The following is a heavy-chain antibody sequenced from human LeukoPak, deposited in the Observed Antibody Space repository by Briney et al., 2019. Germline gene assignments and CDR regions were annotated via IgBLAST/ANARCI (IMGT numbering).Heavy chain of an antibody. CDR1: GFTFSSYG. V-gene: IGHV3-48*01. Sequence: GGTLRLSCAASGFTFSSYGINWVREAPGKGLGGFSYISSSGSTIYYADSVKGRFTMSRDNSKKAVYLQMSSLRPEDTAVYYCVRDDAYYYDRGGYPHWGQGTLVTVSS. CDR3: VRDDAYYYDRGGYPH. D-gene: IGHD3-22*01. CDR2: ISSSGSTI. J-gene: IGHJ4*02.